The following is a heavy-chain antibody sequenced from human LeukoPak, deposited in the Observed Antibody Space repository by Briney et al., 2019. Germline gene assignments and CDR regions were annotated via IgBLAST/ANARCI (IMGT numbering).Heavy chain of an antibody. CDR3: ARKNRGSYRDFDY. D-gene: IGHD1-26*01. V-gene: IGHV4-4*07. CDR2: IYTSGST. J-gene: IGHJ4*02. CDR1: GGSISSYY. Sequence: SETLSLTCTVSGGSISSYYWSWIRQPAGKGLEWIGRIYTSGSTNYNASLKSRVSMSVDTSKNQFSLKLSSVTAADTAVFYCARKNRGSYRDFDYGGQETLVPVSS.